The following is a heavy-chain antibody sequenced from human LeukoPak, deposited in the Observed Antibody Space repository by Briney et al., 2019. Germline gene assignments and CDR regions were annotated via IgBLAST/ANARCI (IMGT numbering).Heavy chain of an antibody. D-gene: IGHD3-22*01. Sequence: GESLKISCKDSGHSFTSYWIGWVRQMPGKGREWMGTIYPGDSDTRYSPSFQGQVTISADKSISTAYLQWSSLKASDTAMYYCARPKSAAVYDSSGYALAYFDLWGRGTLVTVSS. CDR1: GHSFTSYW. V-gene: IGHV5-51*01. CDR2: IYPGDSDT. J-gene: IGHJ2*01. CDR3: ARPKSAAVYDSSGYALAYFDL.